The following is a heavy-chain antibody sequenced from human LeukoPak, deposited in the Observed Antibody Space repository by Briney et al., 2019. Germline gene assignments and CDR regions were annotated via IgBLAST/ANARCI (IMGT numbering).Heavy chain of an antibody. CDR2: IKQDGSEK. CDR1: GFTFSRYW. V-gene: IGHV3-7*01. D-gene: IGHD4-17*01. Sequence: GGSLRLSCAASGFTFSRYWMSWVRQAPGKGLEWVANIKQDGSEKYYVDSVKGRFTISRDNAKNSLYLQMNSLRAEDTAVYYCAREEYGDYVGAFDIWGQGTMVTVSS. J-gene: IGHJ3*02. CDR3: AREEYGDYVGAFDI.